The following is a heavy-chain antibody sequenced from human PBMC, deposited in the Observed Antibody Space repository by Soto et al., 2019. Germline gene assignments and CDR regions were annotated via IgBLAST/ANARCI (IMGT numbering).Heavy chain of an antibody. CDR3: ARHRSVYDYVWGGAGHYYGMDV. J-gene: IGHJ6*02. Sequence: SETLSLRCTFAEGSSGSSGDCLGWIRQPPGKGLEWIGSIYYSGSTYYNPSLKSRVTISVDTSKNQFSLKLSSVTAADTAVYYCARHRSVYDYVWGGAGHYYGMDVWGQGTTVTVSS. D-gene: IGHD3-16*01. V-gene: IGHV4-39*01. CDR2: IYYSGST. CDR1: EGSSGSSGDC.